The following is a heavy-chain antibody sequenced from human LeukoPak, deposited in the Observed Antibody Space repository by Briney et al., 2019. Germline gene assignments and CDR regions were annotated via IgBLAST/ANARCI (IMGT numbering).Heavy chain of an antibody. CDR1: GFTFSYYA. CDR2: ISTDGRNI. Sequence: GGSLRLSCAVSGFTFSYYAMHWVRQAPGKGLEWVAVISTDGRNIYYADSVKGRFTFSRDNSKNTLFLQMNSLRPEDTAVYFCVRDSDIGAAGYYFDSWGQGTLVTVSS. J-gene: IGHJ4*02. V-gene: IGHV3-30*04. CDR3: VRDSDIGAAGYYFDS. D-gene: IGHD6-13*01.